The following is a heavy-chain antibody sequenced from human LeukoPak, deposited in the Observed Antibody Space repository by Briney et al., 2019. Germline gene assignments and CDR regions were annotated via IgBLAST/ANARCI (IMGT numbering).Heavy chain of an antibody. D-gene: IGHD6-19*01. CDR1: GFTFSNAW. V-gene: IGHV3-15*01. Sequence: PGGSLRLSCAASGFTFSNAWMSWVRQAPGKGLEWVGRIKSKTDDGTTDYAAPVKGRFTISRDDSKTMLYLQMNSLKTEDTAVYYCTTVHPSGMIDYWGQGTLVTVSS. CDR3: TTVHPSGMIDY. CDR2: IKSKTDDGTT. J-gene: IGHJ4*02.